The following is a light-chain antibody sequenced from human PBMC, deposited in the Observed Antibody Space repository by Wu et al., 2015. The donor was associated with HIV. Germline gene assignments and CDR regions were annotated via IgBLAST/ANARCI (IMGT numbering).Light chain of an antibody. CDR2: GAS. Sequence: EIVLTQSPGTLSLSPGERATLSCRASQSVSSSYLAWYQQKPGQAPRLLIYGASSRATGIPDRFSGSGSGTDFTLTISRLEPEDFAVYYCQQYGSSWTFGQGTEGGNQT. V-gene: IGKV3-20*01. CDR1: QSVSSSY. J-gene: IGKJ1*01. CDR3: QQYGSSWT.